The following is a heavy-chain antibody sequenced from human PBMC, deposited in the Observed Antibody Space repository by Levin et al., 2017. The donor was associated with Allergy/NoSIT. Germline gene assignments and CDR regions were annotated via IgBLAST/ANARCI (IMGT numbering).Heavy chain of an antibody. Sequence: LSLTCAASGFTVSSNYMSWVRQAPGKGLEWVSVIYSGGSTYYADSVKGRFTISRDNSKNTLYLQMNSLRAEDTAVYYCARDPNGYNTGDYWGQGTLVTVSS. CDR2: IYSGGST. J-gene: IGHJ4*02. D-gene: IGHD5-18*01. CDR1: GFTVSSNY. V-gene: IGHV3-53*01. CDR3: ARDPNGYNTGDY.